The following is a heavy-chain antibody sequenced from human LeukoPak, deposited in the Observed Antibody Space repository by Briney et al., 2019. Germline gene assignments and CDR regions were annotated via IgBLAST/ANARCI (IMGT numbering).Heavy chain of an antibody. V-gene: IGHV3-23*01. CDR1: GFPLSSYA. CDR2: TSSSDAGT. Sequence: PGGSLRLSCAAFGFPLSSYAMSWVRQAPGKGLEWVSATSSSDAGTYHADSVKGRFTISRDNSKNTLYLQMNSLRAEDTAVYYCAKDSKVAAHSYYYYYYMDVWGKGTTVTISS. J-gene: IGHJ6*03. D-gene: IGHD2-15*01. CDR3: AKDSKVAAHSYYYYYYMDV.